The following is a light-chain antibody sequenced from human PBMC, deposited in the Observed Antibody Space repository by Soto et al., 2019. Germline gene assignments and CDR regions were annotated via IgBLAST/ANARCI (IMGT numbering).Light chain of an antibody. CDR3: SSYTSSSTYV. V-gene: IGLV2-14*01. CDR1: SSDVGGYNY. CDR2: EVS. J-gene: IGLJ1*01. Sequence: QSARTQPASVSGSPGQSITISCTGTSSDVGGYNYVSWYQQHPGKAPKLMIYEVSNRPSGVSNRFSGSKSGNTASLTISGLQAEDEADYYCSSYTSSSTYVFGTGTKVTAL.